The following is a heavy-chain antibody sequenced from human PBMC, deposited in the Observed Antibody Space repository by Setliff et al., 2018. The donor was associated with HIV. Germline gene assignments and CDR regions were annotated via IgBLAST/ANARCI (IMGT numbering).Heavy chain of an antibody. D-gene: IGHD1-26*01. J-gene: IGHJ5*02. CDR3: VLASIVSTARWNH. Sequence: VASVKVSCKASGYTFSAYYLHWVRRAPGQGLEWMGWINPNSGATNYAHNFQGRVTMTRDTSISTAYMDLSSPTSDDTAVYYCVLASIVSTARWNHWGRGALVTVSS. CDR1: GYTFSAYY. V-gene: IGHV1-2*02. CDR2: INPNSGAT.